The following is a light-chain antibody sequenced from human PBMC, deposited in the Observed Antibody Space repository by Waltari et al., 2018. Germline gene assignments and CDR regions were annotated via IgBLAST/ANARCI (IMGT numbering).Light chain of an antibody. Sequence: QSALTQPASLSGSPGQSITISCTGTSSDVIHYNFLSWYQHHPGEAPKLILYEGSKRPSGVSDRFSGSKSGYTASLTISGLQAEDEADYYCCSYGFSVVFGGGTKLTVL. CDR3: CSYGFSVV. CDR1: SSDVIHYNF. CDR2: EGS. J-gene: IGLJ3*02. V-gene: IGLV2-23*01.